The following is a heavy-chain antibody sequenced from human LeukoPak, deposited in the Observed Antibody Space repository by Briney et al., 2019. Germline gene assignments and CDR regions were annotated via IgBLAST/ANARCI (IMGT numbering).Heavy chain of an antibody. CDR3: ARLIIWQQLVTVGGWFDP. J-gene: IGHJ5*02. CDR1: GFTFSSYG. D-gene: IGHD6-13*01. Sequence: PGGSLRLSCAASGFTFSSYGMHWVRQAPGKGLEWVAVIWYGGSNKYYADSVKGRFTISRDNSKNTLYLQMNSLRAEDTAVYYCARLIIWQQLVTVGGWFDPWGQGTLVTVSS. V-gene: IGHV3-33*08. CDR2: IWYGGSNK.